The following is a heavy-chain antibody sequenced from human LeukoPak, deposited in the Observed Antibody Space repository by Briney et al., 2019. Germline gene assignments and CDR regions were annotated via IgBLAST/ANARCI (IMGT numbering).Heavy chain of an antibody. V-gene: IGHV3-7*01. CDR3: ARDKVTCSGGSCYDYFDY. D-gene: IGHD2-15*01. Sequence: GGSLRLSCAASGFTFSSSWMSWVRQAPGKGLEWVANIKEDGSEKYYVDSVKGRFTISRDNSKNTLYLQMNSLRAEDTAVYYCARDKVTCSGGSCYDYFDYWGQGTLVTVSS. CDR1: GFTFSSSW. CDR2: IKEDGSEK. J-gene: IGHJ4*02.